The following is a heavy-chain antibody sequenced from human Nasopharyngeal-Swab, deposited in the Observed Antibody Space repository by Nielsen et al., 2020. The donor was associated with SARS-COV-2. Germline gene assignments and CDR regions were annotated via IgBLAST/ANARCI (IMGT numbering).Heavy chain of an antibody. J-gene: IGHJ4*02. CDR3: AREIGGSGCLDY. CDR1: GFTFRSDG. V-gene: IGHV3-30*03. Sequence: GGSLRLSCAASGFTFRSDGMHWVRQAPGKGREWVAVISYDGSNKYYADSVKGRFTISRDNSKNTLYLQMNSLRAEDTAVYYCAREIGGSGCLDYWGQGTLVTVSS. CDR2: ISYDGSNK. D-gene: IGHD6-19*01.